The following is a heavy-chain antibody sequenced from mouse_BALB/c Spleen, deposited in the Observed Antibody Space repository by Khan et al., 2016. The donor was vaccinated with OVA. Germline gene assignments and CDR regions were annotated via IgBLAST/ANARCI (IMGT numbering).Heavy chain of an antibody. CDR1: GFSLTSYG. Sequence: QVQLKQSGPGLVAPSQSLSITCTVSGFSLTSYGVGWVRQPPGKGLEWLGVIWGDGSTNYHSALISRLNINKDNSKSQVSLKLNSLQTDDTATYYGALYYYGRAWFAYGGQGTLVTVSA. V-gene: IGHV2-3*01. CDR3: ALYYYGRAWFAY. CDR2: IWGDGST. D-gene: IGHD1-1*01. J-gene: IGHJ3*01.